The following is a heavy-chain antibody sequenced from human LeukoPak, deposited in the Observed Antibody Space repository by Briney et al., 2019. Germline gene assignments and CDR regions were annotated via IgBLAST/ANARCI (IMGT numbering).Heavy chain of an antibody. CDR1: GGTFSSHA. CDR2: INPIFHTP. CDR3: ARGRTTGEFDY. Sequence: SVKVSCKASGGTFSSHAISWVRQAPGQGLEWMGGINPIFHTPTYAKKFQGRLTITKDESMSTASMDLSSLISDDTAVYYCARGRTTGEFDYWGQGTLVTVSS. D-gene: IGHD4-11*01. J-gene: IGHJ4*02. V-gene: IGHV1-69*05.